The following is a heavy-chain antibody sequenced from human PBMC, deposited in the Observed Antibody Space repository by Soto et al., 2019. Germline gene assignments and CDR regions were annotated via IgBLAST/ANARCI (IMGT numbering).Heavy chain of an antibody. CDR3: ARGYCSRNSCYTGDAFDI. CDR1: GFTFSSYN. Sequence: EVQLVESGGGLVKPGGSPRLSCAASGFTFSSYNMNWVRQAPGKGLEWVSSISSSSRYMYYADSVKGRLTISRDNAKNSLYLHMNSLRAEDTAVYYCARGYCSRNSCYTGDAFDIWGQGTVVTVSS. D-gene: IGHD2-2*02. V-gene: IGHV3-21*01. J-gene: IGHJ3*02. CDR2: ISSSSRYM.